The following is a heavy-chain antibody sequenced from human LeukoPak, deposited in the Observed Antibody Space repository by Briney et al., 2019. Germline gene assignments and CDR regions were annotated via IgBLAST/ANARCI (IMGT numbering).Heavy chain of an antibody. D-gene: IGHD3-22*01. CDR3: ARAQVVIPVTYYGMDV. CDR2: ISAYNGNT. J-gene: IGHJ6*02. CDR1: GYTFTSYG. V-gene: IGHV1-18*01. Sequence: ASVKVSCKASGYTFTSYGMSWVRQAPGQGLEWMAWISAYNGNTNYAQKLQGRVTMTTDTSTSTDYMELRSLRSDDTAVYYCARAQVVIPVTYYGMDVWGQGTTVTVSS.